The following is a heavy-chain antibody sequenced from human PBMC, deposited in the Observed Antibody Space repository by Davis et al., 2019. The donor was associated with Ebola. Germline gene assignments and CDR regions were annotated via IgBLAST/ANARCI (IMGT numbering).Heavy chain of an antibody. Sequence: KFQGRVTITRDTSASTAYMELSSLRSEDTAVYYCARDRGSGWFPSDYWGQGTLVTVSS. CDR3: ARDRGSGWFPSDY. D-gene: IGHD6-19*01. J-gene: IGHJ4*02. V-gene: IGHV1-3*01.